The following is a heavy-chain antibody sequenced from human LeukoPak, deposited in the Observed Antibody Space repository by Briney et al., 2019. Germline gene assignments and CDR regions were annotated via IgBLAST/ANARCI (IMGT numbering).Heavy chain of an antibody. CDR3: ARDKSPIVVVMYFDY. D-gene: IGHD3-22*01. CDR2: IRYDGSNK. CDR1: GFTFSSYG. V-gene: IGHV3-30*02. J-gene: IGHJ4*02. Sequence: GGSLRLSCAASGFTFSSYGMHWVRQAPGKGLEWVAFIRYDGSNKYYADSVKGRFTISRDNSKNTLYLQMNSLRAEDTAVYYCARDKSPIVVVMYFDYWGQGTLVTVSS.